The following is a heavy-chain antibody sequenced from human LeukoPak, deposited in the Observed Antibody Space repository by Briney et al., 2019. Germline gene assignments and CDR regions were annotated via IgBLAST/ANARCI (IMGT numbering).Heavy chain of an antibody. J-gene: IGHJ4*02. CDR1: GFTVSSHY. D-gene: IGHD1-14*01. Sequence: GGSLRLSCAASGFTVSSHYMSWVRQAPGKGLEWVSSISSGSSYPYYADSVKGRFTISRDNAKNSLYLQMNSLRAEDTAVYYCARDLPRSPANTIDFWGQGTLVTVSS. V-gene: IGHV3-21*01. CDR2: ISSGSSYP. CDR3: ARDLPRSPANTIDF.